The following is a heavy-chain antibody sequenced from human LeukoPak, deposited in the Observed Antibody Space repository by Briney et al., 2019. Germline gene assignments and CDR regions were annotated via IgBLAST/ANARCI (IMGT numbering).Heavy chain of an antibody. CDR1: GGSISSYY. V-gene: IGHV4-59*01. Sequence: PSETLSLTCTVSGGSISSYYWSWIRQPPGKGLEWIGYIYYSGSTNYNPSLKSRVTISVDTSKNQFSLKLSSVTAADTAVYYCARDDDMLPEKSHGDYWGQGTLVTVSS. J-gene: IGHJ4*02. CDR3: ARDDDMLPEKSHGDY. CDR2: IYYSGST. D-gene: IGHD3-9*01.